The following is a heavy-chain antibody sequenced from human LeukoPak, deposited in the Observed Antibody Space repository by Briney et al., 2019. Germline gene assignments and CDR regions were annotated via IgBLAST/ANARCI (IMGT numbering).Heavy chain of an antibody. J-gene: IGHJ4*02. CDR3: ARGGSSSTSFDY. D-gene: IGHD2-2*01. Sequence: GGSLRLSCAASGFTFSSYAMSWVRQAPGKGLEWVSSISSSSSYIYYADSVKGRFTISRDNAKNSLYLQMNSLRAEDTAVYYCARGGSSSTSFDYWGQGTLVTVSS. CDR1: GFTFSSYA. V-gene: IGHV3-21*01. CDR2: ISSSSSYI.